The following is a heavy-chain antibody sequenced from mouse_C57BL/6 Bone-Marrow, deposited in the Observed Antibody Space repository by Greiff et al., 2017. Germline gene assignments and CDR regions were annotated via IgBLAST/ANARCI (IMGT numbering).Heavy chain of an antibody. Sequence: QVQLQQSGAELARPGASVKLSCKASGYTFTSYGISWVKQRTGQGLEWIGAIYPRSGNTYYNEKFKGKATLTADKSSSTAYMELRSLTSEDSAVYFCASFITTVVGTGFAYWGQGTLVTVSA. CDR1: GYTFTSYG. CDR2: IYPRSGNT. J-gene: IGHJ3*01. V-gene: IGHV1-81*01. D-gene: IGHD1-1*01. CDR3: ASFITTVVGTGFAY.